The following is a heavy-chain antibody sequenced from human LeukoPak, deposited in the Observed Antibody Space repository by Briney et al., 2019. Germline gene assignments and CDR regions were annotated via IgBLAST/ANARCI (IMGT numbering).Heavy chain of an antibody. J-gene: IGHJ3*02. D-gene: IGHD3-22*01. V-gene: IGHV3-30-3*01. CDR1: GITFSSYA. CDR2: ISYDGSNK. CDR3: ARESYDSSGYYGGSDAFDI. Sequence: GGSLRLSCAASGITFSSYAMHWVRQAPGKGLEWVAVISYDGSNKYYADSVKGRFTISRDNSKNTLYLQMNSLRAEDTAVYYCARESYDSSGYYGGSDAFDIWGQGTMVTVSS.